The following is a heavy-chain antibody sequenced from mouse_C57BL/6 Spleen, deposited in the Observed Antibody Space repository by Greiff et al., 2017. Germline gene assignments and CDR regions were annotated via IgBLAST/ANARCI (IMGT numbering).Heavy chain of an antibody. CDR2: IDPSDSET. CDR3: ARDDGYSFAY. V-gene: IGHV1-52*01. CDR1: GYTFTSYW. J-gene: IGHJ3*01. D-gene: IGHD2-3*01. Sequence: QVQLQQPGAVLVRPGSSVKLSCKASGYTFTSYWMHWVKQRPIQGLEWIGNIDPSDSETHYNQKFKDKATLTVDKSSSTAYMQLSSLTSEDSAVYYCARDDGYSFAYWGQGTLVTVSA.